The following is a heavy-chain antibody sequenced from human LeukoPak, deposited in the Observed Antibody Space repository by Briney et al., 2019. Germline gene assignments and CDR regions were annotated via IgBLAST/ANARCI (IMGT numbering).Heavy chain of an antibody. CDR3: ATVPLDNYYYYYMDV. Sequence: SETLSLTCSVSGGSISSDDDYWSWIRQPPGKGLEWIGYIYYTGSTYYNPSLKSRVTISVDRSKNQFSLKLSSVTAADTAVYYCATVPLDNYYYYYMDVWGKGTTVTVSS. J-gene: IGHJ6*03. CDR1: GGSISSDDDY. V-gene: IGHV4-30-4*01. CDR2: IYYTGST.